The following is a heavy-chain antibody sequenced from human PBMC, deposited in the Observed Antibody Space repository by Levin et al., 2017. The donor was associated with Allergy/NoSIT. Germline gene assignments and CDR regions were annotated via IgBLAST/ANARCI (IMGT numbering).Heavy chain of an antibody. J-gene: IGHJ6*03. CDR2: IWYDGSNK. CDR1: GFTFSSYG. Sequence: GESLKISCAASGFTFSSYGMHWVRQAPGKGLEWVAVIWYDGSNKYYADSVKGRFTISRDNSKNTVYLQMNSLRAEDTAVYYCVRRENDYYMDVWGKGTTVTVSS. V-gene: IGHV3-33*01. D-gene: IGHD1-1*01. CDR3: VRRENDYYMDV.